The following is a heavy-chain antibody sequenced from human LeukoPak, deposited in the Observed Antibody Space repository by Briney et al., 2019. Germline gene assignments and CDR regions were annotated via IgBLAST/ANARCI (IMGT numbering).Heavy chain of an antibody. J-gene: IGHJ4*02. D-gene: IGHD4-17*01. CDR3: ARDAGGAWPLDY. Sequence: ASVKVSCKASGYTFTGYYMHWVRQAPGQGLEWMGWINPNSGGTNYAQKFQGRVTMTRDTAISTAYMELSRLRSDDTAVYYSARDAGGAWPLDYWGQGTRVIVSS. CDR2: INPNSGGT. V-gene: IGHV1-2*02. CDR1: GYTFTGYY.